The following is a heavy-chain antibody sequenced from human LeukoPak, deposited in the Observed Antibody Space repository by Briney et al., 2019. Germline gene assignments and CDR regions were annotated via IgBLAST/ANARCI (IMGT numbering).Heavy chain of an antibody. V-gene: IGHV3-21*04. CDR1: GFTFSSYS. CDR3: APRGPLAAAGNR. CDR2: ISSSSSYI. J-gene: IGHJ4*02. D-gene: IGHD6-13*01. Sequence: GGSLRLSCAASGFTFSSYSMNWVRQAPGKGLEWVSSISSSSSYIYYADSVKGRFTISRDNAKNSLYLQMNSLRAEDTAVYYCAPRGPLAAAGNRWGQGTLVTVSS.